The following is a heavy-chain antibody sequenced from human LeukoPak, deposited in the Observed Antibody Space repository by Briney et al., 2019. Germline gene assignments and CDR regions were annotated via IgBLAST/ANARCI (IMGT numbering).Heavy chain of an antibody. CDR1: GFTSSSYS. J-gene: IGHJ4*02. CDR2: ISSSSSYI. D-gene: IGHD6-13*01. Sequence: PGGSLRLSCAASGFTSSSYSMNWVRQAPGKGLEWVSSISSSSSYIYYADSVKGRFTISRDNAKNSLYLQMNSLKAEDTAVYYCASTGQALGGYSSSWFYHPKAPPGDWGQGTLVTVSS. V-gene: IGHV3-21*01. CDR3: ASTGQALGGYSSSWFYHPKAPPGD.